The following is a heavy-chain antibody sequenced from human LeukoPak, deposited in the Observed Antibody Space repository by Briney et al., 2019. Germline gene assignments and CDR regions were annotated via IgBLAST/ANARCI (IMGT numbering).Heavy chain of an antibody. V-gene: IGHV4-59*02. J-gene: IGHJ4*02. Sequence: SETLSLTCNVSGDSVTNSFWSWIRQPPGKGLEWIGYVYNSGRTHSNPSLKSRVTISVDTSNNQFSLKLNSVTAADTAVYYCARDRSGTYFAFEYWGQGALVTDSA. CDR1: GDSVTNSF. D-gene: IGHD3-10*01. CDR2: VYNSGRT. CDR3: ARDRSGTYFAFEY.